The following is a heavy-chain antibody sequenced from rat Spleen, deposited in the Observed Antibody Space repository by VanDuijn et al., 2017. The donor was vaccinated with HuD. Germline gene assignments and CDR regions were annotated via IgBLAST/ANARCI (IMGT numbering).Heavy chain of an antibody. Sequence: EVQLVESGGGLVQPGRSMKLSCAASGFIFSNYDMAWVRQAPKKGLEWVAYISFDGDITYYRESVKGRFTVSRDDAKSTLYLQMDSLRSEDTATYYCARHRLYYYDGTYYYSRVMDAWGQGASVTVSS. J-gene: IGHJ4*01. V-gene: IGHV5-25*01. CDR3: ARHRLYYYDGTYYYSRVMDA. D-gene: IGHD1-12*02. CDR2: ISFDGDIT. CDR1: GFIFSNYD.